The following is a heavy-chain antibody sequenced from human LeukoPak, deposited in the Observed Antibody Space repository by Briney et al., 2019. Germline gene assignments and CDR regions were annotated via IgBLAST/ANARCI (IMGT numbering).Heavy chain of an antibody. V-gene: IGHV4-59*08. CDR3: ARQGDYYDSSYDAFDI. Sequence: SETLSLTCTVSGGSISSYYWSWIRQPPGKGLEWTGYIYYSGSTYYNPSLKSRVTISVDTSKNQFSLKLSSVTAADTAVYYCARQGDYYDSSYDAFDIWGQGTMVTVSS. CDR1: GGSISSYY. CDR2: IYYSGST. D-gene: IGHD3-22*01. J-gene: IGHJ3*02.